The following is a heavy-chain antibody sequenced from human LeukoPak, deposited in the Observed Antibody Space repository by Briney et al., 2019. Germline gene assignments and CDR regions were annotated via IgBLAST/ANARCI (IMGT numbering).Heavy chain of an antibody. Sequence: NTGNGNTKYSQKFQGRVTITRDTSASTAYMELSSLRSEDTAVYYCARERVVGATTSWFDPWGQGTLVTVSS. CDR3: ARERVVGATTSWFDP. V-gene: IGHV1-3*04. D-gene: IGHD1-26*01. J-gene: IGHJ5*02. CDR2: NTGNGNT.